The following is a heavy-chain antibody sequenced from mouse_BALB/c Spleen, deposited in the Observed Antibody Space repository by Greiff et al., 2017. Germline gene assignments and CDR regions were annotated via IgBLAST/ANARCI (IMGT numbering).Heavy chain of an antibody. Sequence: VKLVESGAELARPGASVKLPCKASGYTFTSYWMQWVKQRPGQGLEWIGAIYPGDGDTRYTQKFKGKATLTADKSSSTAYMQLSSLASEDSAVYYCARRRYEDYAMDYWGQGTSVTVAS. J-gene: IGHJ4*01. D-gene: IGHD2-14*01. CDR3: ARRRYEDYAMDY. CDR2: IYPGDGDT. CDR1: GYTFTSYW. V-gene: IGHV1-87*01.